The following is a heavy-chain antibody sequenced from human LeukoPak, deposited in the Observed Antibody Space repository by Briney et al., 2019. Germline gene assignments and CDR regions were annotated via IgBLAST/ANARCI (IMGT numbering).Heavy chain of an antibody. CDR3: ARGWHSSAHGS. D-gene: IGHD3-22*01. CDR2: TFYRSKWYN. V-gene: IGHV6-1*01. CDR1: GDSVSRNGTA. J-gene: IGHJ5*02. Sequence: SWTLSLTCAISGDSVSRNGTAWNWIRQSPSRGLEWLGRTFYRSKWYNEYAASVTSRITISPDTSKNQFSLHLDSVTPEDTAAYWCARGWHSSAHGSWGQGTLVTVSS.